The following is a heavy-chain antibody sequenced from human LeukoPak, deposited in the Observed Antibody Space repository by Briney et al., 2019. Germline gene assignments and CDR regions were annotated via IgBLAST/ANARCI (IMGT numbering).Heavy chain of an antibody. D-gene: IGHD3-22*01. CDR3: ARGVMYYYDSSGYYPDY. CDR2: INHSGST. V-gene: IGHV4-34*01. Sequence: SSETLSLTCAVYGGSFSGYYWSWIRQPPGKGLEWIGEINHSGSTNYNPSLKSRVTISVDTSKNQFSLKLSSVTAADTAVYYCARGVMYYYDSSGYYPDYWGQGTLVTVSS. CDR1: GGSFSGYY. J-gene: IGHJ4*02.